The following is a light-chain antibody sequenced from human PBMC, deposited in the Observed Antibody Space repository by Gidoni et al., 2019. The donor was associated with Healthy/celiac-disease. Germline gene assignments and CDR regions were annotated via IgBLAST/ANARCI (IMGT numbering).Light chain of an antibody. V-gene: IGKV4-1*01. CDR1: QRVLYSSNNKNY. J-gene: IGKJ4*01. CDR3: QQYYSTPPT. Sequence: EIVMTQSPDSLAVSLGERATINGKSNQRVLYSSNNKNYLAWYQQKPGQPPKLLIYCASTRESGVPDRFSGSGSGTDFTLTISSLQAEDVAVYYCQQYYSTPPTFGGGTKVEIK. CDR2: CAS.